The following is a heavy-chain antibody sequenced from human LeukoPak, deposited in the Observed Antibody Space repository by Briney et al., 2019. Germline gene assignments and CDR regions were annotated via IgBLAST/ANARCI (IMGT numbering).Heavy chain of an antibody. CDR2: ISGSGGST. CDR1: GLTFSNYA. CDR3: ASWTMIVVVIPY. D-gene: IGHD3-22*01. J-gene: IGHJ4*02. V-gene: IGHV3-23*01. Sequence: GGSLRLSCAASGLTFSNYAMNWVRQAPGKGLEWVSAISGSGGSTYYADSVKGRFTISRDNSKNTLYLQMNSLRAEDTAVYYCASWTMIVVVIPYWGQGTLVTVSS.